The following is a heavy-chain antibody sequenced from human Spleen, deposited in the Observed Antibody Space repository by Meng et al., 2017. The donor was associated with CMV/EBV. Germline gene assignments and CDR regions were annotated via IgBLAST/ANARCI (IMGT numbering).Heavy chain of an antibody. J-gene: IGHJ6*02. CDR2: ISSSSSYI. CDR3: ARGDIVVVPAVRYYGMDV. CDR1: GFTLSSYS. V-gene: IGHV3-21*01. D-gene: IGHD2-2*01. Sequence: GGSLRLSCAASGFTLSSYSMNWVRQAPGKGLEWVSSISSSSSYIYYADSVKGRFTISRDNAKNSLYLQMNSLRAEDTAVYYCARGDIVVVPAVRYYGMDVWGQGTTVTVSS.